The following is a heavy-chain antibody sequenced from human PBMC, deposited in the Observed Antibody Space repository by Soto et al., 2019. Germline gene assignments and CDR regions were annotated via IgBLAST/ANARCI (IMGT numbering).Heavy chain of an antibody. CDR3: ARAPRKKYYFDY. CDR2: IYYSGST. J-gene: IGHJ4*02. CDR1: GGSISSGGYY. Sequence: TLSLAFTVSGGSISSGGYYWSSIRQHPGKGLEWIGYIYYSGSTYYNPSLKSRVTISVDTSKNQFSLKLSSLTAADTAVYYCARAPRKKYYFDYWGQGTLVTVSS. V-gene: IGHV4-31*03.